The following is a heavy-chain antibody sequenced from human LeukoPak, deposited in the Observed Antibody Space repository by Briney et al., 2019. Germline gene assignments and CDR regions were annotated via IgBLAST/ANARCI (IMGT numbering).Heavy chain of an antibody. D-gene: IGHD1-26*01. CDR2: IYYSGNT. CDR1: GGSISSSSYY. CDR3: ARSGFGATNIYSYFDY. J-gene: IGHJ4*01. Sequence: SETLSLTCTVSGGSISSSSYYWGWIRQPPGKGLEWIGTIYYSGNTYYNPSLKSRVTISVDTSKNQFSLKLSSVAAADTAVYYCARSGFGATNIYSYFDYWGQEPWSPSPQ. V-gene: IGHV4-39*07.